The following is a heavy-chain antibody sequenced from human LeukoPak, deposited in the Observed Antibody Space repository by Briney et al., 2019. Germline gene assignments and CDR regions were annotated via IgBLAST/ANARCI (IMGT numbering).Heavy chain of an antibody. J-gene: IGHJ4*02. Sequence: PGGSLRLSCAASGFTFSSYGMHWVRQAPGKGLEWVAFIRYDGSNKYYADSVKGRFTISRDNAKNSLYLQMNSLRAEDTAVYYCAREVAARRAPNYPGYWGQGTLVTVSS. CDR3: AREVAARRAPNYPGY. CDR2: IRYDGSNK. D-gene: IGHD6-6*01. V-gene: IGHV3-30*02. CDR1: GFTFSSYG.